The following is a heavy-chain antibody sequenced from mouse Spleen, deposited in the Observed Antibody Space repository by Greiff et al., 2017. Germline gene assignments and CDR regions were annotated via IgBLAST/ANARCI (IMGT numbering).Heavy chain of an antibody. Sequence: EVMLVESGGGLVQPGGSRKLSCAASGFTFSSFGMHWVRQAPEKGLEWVAYISSGSSTIYYADTVKGRFTISRDNPKNTLFLQMTSLRSEDTAMYYCARWAKGDYFDYWGQGTTLTVSS. V-gene: IGHV5-17*02. J-gene: IGHJ2*01. CDR3: ARWAKGDYFDY. CDR2: ISSGSSTI. CDR1: GFTFSSFG.